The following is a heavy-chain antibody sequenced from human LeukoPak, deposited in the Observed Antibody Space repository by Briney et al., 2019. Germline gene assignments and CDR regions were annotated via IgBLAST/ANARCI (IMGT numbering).Heavy chain of an antibody. CDR2: IYYSGNT. J-gene: IGHJ4*02. CDR1: GGSINRDY. D-gene: IGHD3-10*01. Sequence: SETLSLSCTVSGGSINRDYWSWIRQPPGKGLEWIGCIYYSGNTNYNPSLKSRVTISVDTSNNQFSLKLSSVTAADTAVYYRARQGSTRNYVFDDWGQGTLVTVSS. CDR3: ARQGSTRNYVFDD. V-gene: IGHV4-59*01.